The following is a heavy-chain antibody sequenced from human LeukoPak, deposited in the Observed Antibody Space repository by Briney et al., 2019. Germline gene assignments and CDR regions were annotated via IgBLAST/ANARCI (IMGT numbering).Heavy chain of an antibody. CDR1: GYTFSSYA. CDR2: INAGNGNI. D-gene: IGHD3-10*01. V-gene: IGHV1-3*01. J-gene: IGHJ5*02. CDR3: ARDRITKVRGVKEGLYNWFDP. Sequence: GASVKVSCTASGYTFSSYAMHWVRQAPGQRLEWIAWINAGNGNIKYSQTFQGRVTITRDKSESTAYMQLSSLRSEDTAVYYCARDRITKVRGVKEGLYNWFDPWGQGTLVSVSS.